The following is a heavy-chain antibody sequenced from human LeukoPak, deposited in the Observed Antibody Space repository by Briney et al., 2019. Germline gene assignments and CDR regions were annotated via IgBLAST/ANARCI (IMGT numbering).Heavy chain of an antibody. Sequence: PGGSLRLSCAASGFTFSSYAMYWVRQAPGKGLEYVSSISSNGGGTYYANSVKGRFTISRDNSKNTLFLQMGSLRAEDMAVYYRARVTAGGVFDYWGQGTLVTVSS. CDR1: GFTFSSYA. CDR3: ARVTAGGVFDY. CDR2: ISSNGGGT. V-gene: IGHV3-64*01. D-gene: IGHD3-16*01. J-gene: IGHJ4*02.